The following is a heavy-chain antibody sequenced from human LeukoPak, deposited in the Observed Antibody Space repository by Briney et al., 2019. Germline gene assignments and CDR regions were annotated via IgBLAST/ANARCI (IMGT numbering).Heavy chain of an antibody. CDR1: GGSISSSSYY. CDR2: IYYSGST. D-gene: IGHD4-17*01. CDR3: ASAMTTVTTQWFDP. Sequence: SETLSLTCTVSGGSISSSSYYWVWIRQPPGKGLEWIGSIYYSGSTYYNPSLKSRVTISVDTSKNQFSLKLSSVTAADTAVYTCASAMTTVTTQWFDPWGQGTLVTVSS. V-gene: IGHV4-39*01. J-gene: IGHJ5*02.